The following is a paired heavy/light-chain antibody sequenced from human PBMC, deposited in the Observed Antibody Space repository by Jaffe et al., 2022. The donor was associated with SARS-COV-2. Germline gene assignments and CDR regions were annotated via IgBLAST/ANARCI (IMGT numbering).Heavy chain of an antibody. D-gene: IGHD5-12*01. CDR1: GYTFNTYD. CDR2: MNPNNGKT. J-gene: IGHJ6*03. V-gene: IGHV1-8*02. Sequence: QVQLVQSGAEVKKPGDSVKVSCKASGYTFNTYDINWVRQAPGQGLEWMGWMNPNNGKTGFAQKFQGRVTMTMDTSITTAYMELSSLRSEDTAVYFCARAPGYESNYYYYYLDVWGDGTTVTVSS. CDR3: ARAPGYESNYYYYYLDV.
Light chain of an antibody. V-gene: IGKV1-39*01. CDR3: QQSYSIPNT. CDR1: QSIYNY. Sequence: DIQMTQSPSSLSASVGDRVTITCRASQSIYNYLHWYQQKPGKAPKLLIYAASSLQSGVPSRFSGSGSGTDFTLTISSLQPEDFASYYCQQSYSIPNTFGQGTKLEI. J-gene: IGKJ2*01. CDR2: AAS.